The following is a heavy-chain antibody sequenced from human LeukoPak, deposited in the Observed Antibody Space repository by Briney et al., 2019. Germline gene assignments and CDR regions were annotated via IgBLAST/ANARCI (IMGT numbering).Heavy chain of an antibody. V-gene: IGHV1-8*01. CDR3: ARGSRNGHTLNYYYGMDV. J-gene: IGHJ6*02. CDR1: GYTFTSYD. Sequence: GASVKVSCKASGYTFTSYDINWVRQATGQGLEWMGWMNPNSGNTGYAQKFQGRVTMTRNTSISTAYMELSSLRSEDTAVYYCARGSRNGHTLNYYYGMDVWGQGTTVTVSS. CDR2: MNPNSGNT. D-gene: IGHD1-14*01.